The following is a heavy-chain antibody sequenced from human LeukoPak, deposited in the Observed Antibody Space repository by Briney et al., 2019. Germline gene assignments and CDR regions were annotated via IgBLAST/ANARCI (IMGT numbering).Heavy chain of an antibody. D-gene: IGHD4-17*01. V-gene: IGHV4-59*01. Sequence: PSETLSLTCTVSGGSISSYYWSWIRQPPGKGLEWIGYIYYSGSTNYNPSLKSRVTISVDTSKNQFSLKLSSVTAADTAVYYCARALLGTTVTIWGQGTLVTASS. J-gene: IGHJ4*02. CDR1: GGSISSYY. CDR3: ARALLGTTVTI. CDR2: IYYSGST.